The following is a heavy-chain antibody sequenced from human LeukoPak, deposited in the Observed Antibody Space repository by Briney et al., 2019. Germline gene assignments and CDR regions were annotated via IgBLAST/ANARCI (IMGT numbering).Heavy chain of an antibody. D-gene: IGHD6-19*01. J-gene: IGHJ4*02. V-gene: IGHV3-48*02. Sequence: GGSLRLSCAASGFRFSSYSMIWLRQAPARGLAGVSYISSSSSTIYYADSVKGRFTISRDNAKNSLHLQMNSLRDEDTAVYYCASAGSGLYWGQGTLVTVSS. CDR1: GFRFSSYS. CDR2: ISSSSSTI. CDR3: ASAGSGLY.